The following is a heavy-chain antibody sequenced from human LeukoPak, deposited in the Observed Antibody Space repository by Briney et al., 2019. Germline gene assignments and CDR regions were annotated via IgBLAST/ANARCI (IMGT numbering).Heavy chain of an antibody. J-gene: IGHJ6*03. V-gene: IGHV3-74*01. D-gene: IGHD3-3*01. CDR2: INSDGSST. CDR3: ARGPAFFYYYYYMDV. CDR1: GFTFSSYW. Sequence: PGGSLRLSCAASGFTFSSYWMHWVRQAPGKGLVWVSRINSDGSSTSYADSVKGRFTISRDNAKNTLYLQMNSLRAEDTAVYYCARGPAFFYYYYYMDVWGKGTTVTVSS.